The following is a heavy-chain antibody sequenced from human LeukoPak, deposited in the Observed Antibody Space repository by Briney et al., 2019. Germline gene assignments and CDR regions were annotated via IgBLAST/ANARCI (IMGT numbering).Heavy chain of an antibody. J-gene: IGHJ4*02. CDR2: IKQDGSEK. Sequence: GGSLRLSCAASGFTFSSYWMSWVRQAPGKGLEWVANIKQDGSEKYYVDSVKGRFTISRDNAKNSLYLQMNSLRAEDTAVYYCARENESSGWYFDYWGQGTLVTVSS. CDR1: GFTFSSYW. D-gene: IGHD6-19*01. CDR3: ARENESSGWYFDY. V-gene: IGHV3-7*03.